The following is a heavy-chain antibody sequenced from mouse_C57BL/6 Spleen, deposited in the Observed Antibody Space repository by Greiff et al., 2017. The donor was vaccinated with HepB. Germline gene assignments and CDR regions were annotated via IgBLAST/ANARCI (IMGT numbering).Heavy chain of an antibody. J-gene: IGHJ1*03. Sequence: EVKLMESGPELVKPGASVKISCKASGYSFTDYNMNWVKQSNGKSLEWIGVINPNYGTTSYNQKFKGKATLTVDQSSSTAYMQLNSLTSEDSAVYYCARLLSYYGSSYWYFDVWGTGTTVTVSS. CDR3: ARLLSYYGSSYWYFDV. CDR2: INPNYGTT. V-gene: IGHV1-39*01. D-gene: IGHD1-1*01. CDR1: GYSFTDYN.